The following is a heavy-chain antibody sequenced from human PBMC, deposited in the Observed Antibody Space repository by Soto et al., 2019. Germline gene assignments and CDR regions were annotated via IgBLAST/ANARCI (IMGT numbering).Heavy chain of an antibody. Sequence: GGSLRLSCAASGFTVTSNYLTWVRQAPGKGLEWVSVIYRSGATYYPDPVRGRFTASRDYSRNTLYLQMDSLRVEDTAVYYCARDSGMIRGSYGVDVWGPGTTVTVSS. CDR2: IYRSGAT. CDR1: GFTVTSNY. V-gene: IGHV3-53*01. CDR3: ARDSGMIRGSYGVDV. D-gene: IGHD3-10*01. J-gene: IGHJ6*02.